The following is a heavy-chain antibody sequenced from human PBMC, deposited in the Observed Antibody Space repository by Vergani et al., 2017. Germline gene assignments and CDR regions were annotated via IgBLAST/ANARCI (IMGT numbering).Heavy chain of an antibody. D-gene: IGHD2-15*01. J-gene: IGHJ4*02. V-gene: IGHV4-34*01. CDR3: AAGYCSGGSCYSPSIFY. CDR2: INHSGST. CDR1: GGFFSGYY. Sequence: QVQLQQWGAGLLKPSETLSLTCAVYGGFFSGYYWSWIRQPPGKGLEWIGEINHSGSTNYNPSLKSRVTISVDTSKNQFSLKLSSVTAADTAVYYCAAGYCSGGSCYSPSIFYWGQGTLVTVSS.